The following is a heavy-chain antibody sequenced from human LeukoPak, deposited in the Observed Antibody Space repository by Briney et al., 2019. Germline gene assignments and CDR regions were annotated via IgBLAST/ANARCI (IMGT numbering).Heavy chain of an antibody. D-gene: IGHD5-18*01. CDR3: TTDSWDTAMVSSECFDY. Sequence: PGGSLRLSCAASGFTFSNAWMSWVRQAPGKGLEWVGRIKSKTDGGTTDYAAPVKGRFTISRDDSKNTLYLQMNSLKTEDTAVYYCTTDSWDTAMVSSECFDYSGQGTLVTVSS. CDR1: GFTFSNAW. V-gene: IGHV3-15*01. J-gene: IGHJ4*02. CDR2: IKSKTDGGTT.